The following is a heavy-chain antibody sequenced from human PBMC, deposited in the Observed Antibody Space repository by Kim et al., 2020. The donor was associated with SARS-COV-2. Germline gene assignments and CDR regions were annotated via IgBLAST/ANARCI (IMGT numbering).Heavy chain of an antibody. V-gene: IGHV3-13*01. J-gene: IGHJ3*02. CDR2: IGTAGDT. D-gene: IGHD3-22*01. Sequence: GGSLRLSCAASGFTFSSYDMHWVRQATGKGLEWVSAIGTAGDTYYPGSVKGRFTISRENAKNSLYLQMNSLRAGDTAVYYCARGQYSSGSGPYAFDIWGQGTMVTVSS. CDR1: GFTFSSYD. CDR3: ARGQYSSGSGPYAFDI.